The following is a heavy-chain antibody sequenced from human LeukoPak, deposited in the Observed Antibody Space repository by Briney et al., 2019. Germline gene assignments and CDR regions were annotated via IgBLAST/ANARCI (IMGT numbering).Heavy chain of an antibody. J-gene: IGHJ4*02. CDR2: INPNSGGT. D-gene: IGHD2-15*01. CDR1: GYTFTGYY. V-gene: IGHV1-2*02. CDR3: ARGGEGLAFDY. Sequence: GASVKVSCKASGYTFTGYYMHWVRQAPGQGLEWMGWINPNSGGTNYAQKFQGRVTMTRDTSTSTVYMELSSLRSEDTAVYYCARGGEGLAFDYWGQGTLVTVSS.